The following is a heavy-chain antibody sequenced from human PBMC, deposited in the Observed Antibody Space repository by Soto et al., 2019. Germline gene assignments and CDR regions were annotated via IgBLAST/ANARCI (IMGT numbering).Heavy chain of an antibody. CDR3: VKDGGGRTLACSSTSCYTIGSAHYYYGMDV. Sequence: PGGSLRLSCSASGFTFSSYAMHGVRQAPGKGLEYVSAISSNGGSTYYGDSVKGRCTISRDNSKNTLYLQMSSLRAEHTAVYYCVKDGGGRTLACSSTSCYTIGSAHYYYGMDVRGQGTTVTVYS. D-gene: IGHD2-2*02. CDR2: ISSNGGST. CDR1: GFTFSSYA. V-gene: IGHV3-64D*06. J-gene: IGHJ6*02.